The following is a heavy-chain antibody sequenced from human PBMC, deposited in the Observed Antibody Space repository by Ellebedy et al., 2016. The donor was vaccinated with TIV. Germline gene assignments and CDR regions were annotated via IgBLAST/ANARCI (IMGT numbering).Heavy chain of an antibody. D-gene: IGHD3/OR15-3a*01. J-gene: IGHJ2*01. CDR3: ARNLVIFTFEKWYFDL. V-gene: IGHV4-39*01. CDR1: GGSISSSTYY. CDR2: IYNTGST. Sequence: SETLSLTCTVSGGSISSSTYYWGWIRQPPGKGLEWIGTIYNTGSTYYNPSLKSRVTISVDTSKNQFSLKLRSVTAADTAVYYCARNLVIFTFEKWYFDLWGRGTLVTVSS.